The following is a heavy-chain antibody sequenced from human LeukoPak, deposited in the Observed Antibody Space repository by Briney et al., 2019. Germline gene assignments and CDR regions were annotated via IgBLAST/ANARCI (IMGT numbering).Heavy chain of an antibody. D-gene: IGHD6-19*01. CDR2: INPSGGST. CDR1: GYTFTSYY. CDR3: ACGAVAGRWFDP. Sequence: GASVKVSCKASGYTFTSYYMHWVRQAPGQGLEWMGIINPSGGSTSYAQEFQGRVTMTRDTSTSTVYMELSSLRSEDTAVYYCACGAVAGRWFDPWGQGTLVTVSS. V-gene: IGHV1-46*01. J-gene: IGHJ5*02.